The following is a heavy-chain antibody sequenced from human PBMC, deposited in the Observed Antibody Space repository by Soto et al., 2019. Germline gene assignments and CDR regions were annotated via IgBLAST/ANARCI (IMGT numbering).Heavy chain of an antibody. D-gene: IGHD6-13*01. CDR2: SHQSGIT. V-gene: IGHV4-4*02. J-gene: IGHJ4*02. CDR1: GVSISSHDW. Sequence: QVQLQESGPGLMKPSGTLSLTCAVSGVSISSHDWWTWVRQPPGKGLEWIGESHQSGITNYNSSPESGVTIPVVKSRTQLSPKLTSVTVADTAGYYCATRDSGRLYWGQGTLVTVSS. CDR3: ATRDSGRLY.